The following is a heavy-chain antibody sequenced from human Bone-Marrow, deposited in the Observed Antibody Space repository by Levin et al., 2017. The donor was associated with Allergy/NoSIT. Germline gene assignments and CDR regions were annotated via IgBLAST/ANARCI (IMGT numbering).Heavy chain of an antibody. CDR2: ISWSSGSI. J-gene: IGHJ6*02. V-gene: IGHV3-9*01. CDR3: AKDRRGSVYYGMDV. D-gene: IGHD3-10*01. CDR1: GFTFNDYG. Sequence: GGSLRLSCAASGFTFNDYGMHWVRQIPGKGLEWVSSISWSSGSIDYADSVKGRFTISRDNARNSLYLQMNSLRVEDTALYYCAKDRRGSVYYGMDVWGHGTTVTVSS.